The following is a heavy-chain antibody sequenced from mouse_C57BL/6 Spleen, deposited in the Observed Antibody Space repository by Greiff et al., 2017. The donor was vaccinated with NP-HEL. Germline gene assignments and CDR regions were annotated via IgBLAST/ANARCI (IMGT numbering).Heavy chain of an antibody. Sequence: QVQLKQSGPELVKPGASVKISCKASGYAFSSSWMNWVKQRPGTGLEWIGRIYPGDGDTNYNGKFKGKATLTADKSSSTAYMQLSSLTSEDSAVYFCAREGTTVVAMDYWGQGTTLTVSS. CDR3: AREGTTVVAMDY. D-gene: IGHD1-1*01. CDR1: GYAFSSSW. J-gene: IGHJ2*01. CDR2: IYPGDGDT. V-gene: IGHV1-82*01.